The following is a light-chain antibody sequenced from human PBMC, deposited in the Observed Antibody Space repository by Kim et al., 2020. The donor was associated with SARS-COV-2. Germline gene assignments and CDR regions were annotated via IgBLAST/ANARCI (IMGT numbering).Light chain of an antibody. CDR1: RLRSYY. CDR2: GKN. V-gene: IGLV3-19*01. CDR3: NSRDSSGNHLV. Sequence: LGQTVRITCQGDRLRSYYASWYQQKPGQAPVLVIYGKNNRPSGIPDRFSGSSSGNTASLTITGAQAEDEADYYCNSRDSSGNHLVFGGGTQLTVL. J-gene: IGLJ2*01.